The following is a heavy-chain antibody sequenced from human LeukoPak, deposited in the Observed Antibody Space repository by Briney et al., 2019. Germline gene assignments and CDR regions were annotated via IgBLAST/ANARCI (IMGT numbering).Heavy chain of an antibody. V-gene: IGHV1-24*01. CDR1: GYTLTELS. D-gene: IGHD3-9*01. J-gene: IGHJ4*02. CDR2: FDPEDGET. CDR3: ATSLSIFNDILTGYCLDY. Sequence: ASVKVSCKVSGYTLTELSMHWVRQAPGKGLEWMGGFDPEDGETIYAQKLQGRVTMTEDTSTDTAYMELSSLRSEDTAVYYCATSLSIFNDILTGYCLDYWGQGTLVTVSS.